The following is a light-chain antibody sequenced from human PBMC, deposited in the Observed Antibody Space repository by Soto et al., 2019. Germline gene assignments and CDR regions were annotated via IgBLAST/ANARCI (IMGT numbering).Light chain of an antibody. V-gene: IGKV3-15*01. CDR1: QTIYSN. CDR2: HAS. Sequence: IGLTQSPATLSVSPGERVTLSCRASQTIYSNVAWYQQRPGQSPRLLIYHASSRATGIPARFSGSGSGTEFTLTINRLQSEDFEVYYCQQYQNLWTFGQGTKVEI. J-gene: IGKJ1*01. CDR3: QQYQNLWT.